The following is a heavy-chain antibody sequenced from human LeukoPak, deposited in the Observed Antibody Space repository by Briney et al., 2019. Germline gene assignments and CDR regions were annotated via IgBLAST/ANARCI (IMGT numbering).Heavy chain of an antibody. CDR3: AREEYDSSGYYPYYFDY. D-gene: IGHD3-22*01. CDR1: GGSISSYY. V-gene: IGHV4-4*07. J-gene: IGHJ4*02. Sequence: SETLSLTCTVSGGSISSYYWSWNRQPAGKGLEWIGRIYTSGSTNYNPSLKSRVTMSVDTSKNQFSLKLSSVTAADTAVYYCAREEYDSSGYYPYYFDYWGQGTLVTVSS. CDR2: IYTSGST.